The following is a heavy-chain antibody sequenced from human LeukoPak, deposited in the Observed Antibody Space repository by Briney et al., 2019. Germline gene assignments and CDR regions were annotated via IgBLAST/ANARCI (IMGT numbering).Heavy chain of an antibody. CDR1: GGSFSGYY. CDR2: INHSGST. CDR3: ARTLSQQWLDPFDY. D-gene: IGHD6-19*01. V-gene: IGHV4-34*01. J-gene: IGHJ4*02. Sequence: SETLSLTCAVYGGSFSGYYWSWIRQPPGKGLEWIGEINHSGSTNYNPSLKSRVTISVDTSKNQFSLKLSSVTAADTAVYYCARTLSQQWLDPFDYWGQGTLVTVSS.